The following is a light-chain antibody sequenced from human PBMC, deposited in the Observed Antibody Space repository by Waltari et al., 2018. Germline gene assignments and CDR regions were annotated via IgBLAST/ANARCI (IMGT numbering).Light chain of an antibody. Sequence: EIVLTQSPGILSLSLGDRDPLSCRASQSVSRALAWYQQKPGQAPRLLIYGTSTRAPGIPYRFSGSGSGTDFSLTISRLEPDDFAVYYCQHYLRLPVTFGQGTTVEI. CDR1: QSVSRA. V-gene: IGKV3-20*01. J-gene: IGKJ1*01. CDR3: QHYLRLPVT. CDR2: GTS.